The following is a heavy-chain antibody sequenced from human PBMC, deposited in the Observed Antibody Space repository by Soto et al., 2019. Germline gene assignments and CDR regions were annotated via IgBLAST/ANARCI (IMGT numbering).Heavy chain of an antibody. CDR2: IKEDGSGK. V-gene: IGHV3-7*03. Sequence: PWESXRLSCAASGVTFMSYCIIWFRQAPGKGRGLVANIKEDGSGKYYVDSVSGRLSISRYNARKSLYLQMNSLRVEDTDVYYCARVASFGGYWGQGALVTVSS. CDR1: GVTFMSYC. J-gene: IGHJ4*02. CDR3: ARVASFGGY. D-gene: IGHD3-10*01.